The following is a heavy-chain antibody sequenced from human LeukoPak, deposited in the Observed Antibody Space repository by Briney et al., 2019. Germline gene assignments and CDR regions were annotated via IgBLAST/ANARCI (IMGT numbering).Heavy chain of an antibody. D-gene: IGHD5-12*01. Sequence: PGGSLRLSCAASGFTFSSYEMNWVRQAPGKGLEWVSYISSSGSTIYYADSVKGRFTISRDNSKNTLYLQMNSLRAEDTAVYYCANYLYSGYAFRFDYWGQGTLVTVSS. CDR3: ANYLYSGYAFRFDY. J-gene: IGHJ4*02. CDR2: ISSSGSTI. V-gene: IGHV3-48*03. CDR1: GFTFSSYE.